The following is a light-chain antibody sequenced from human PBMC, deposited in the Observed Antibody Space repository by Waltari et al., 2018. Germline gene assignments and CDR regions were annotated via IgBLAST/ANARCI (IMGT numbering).Light chain of an antibody. V-gene: IGLV3-19*01. CDR2: GQN. CDR1: SLRSNY. Sequence: SELTQDPAVSVALGQTVRITCQGDSLRSNYATGYQQKAGHAPILVIYGQNNRPSGIPDRFSGSYSVRTASLTITGAQAEDEADYYCSSRDSGAHRHVFGTGTKVTVL. CDR3: SSRDSGAHRHV. J-gene: IGLJ1*01.